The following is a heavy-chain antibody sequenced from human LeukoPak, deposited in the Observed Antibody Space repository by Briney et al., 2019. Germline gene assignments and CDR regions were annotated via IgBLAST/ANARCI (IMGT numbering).Heavy chain of an antibody. CDR2: IWYDGSNK. Sequence: GGSLRLSCAASGFTFSSYGMHWVRQAPGKGLEWVAVIWYDGSNKYYADSVKGRFTISRDNSKNTLYLQMNSLRAEDTAVYYCSRSILGVTRNWLFDYWGQGTLVTVSS. D-gene: IGHD3-3*02. CDR3: SRSILGVTRNWLFDY. CDR1: GFTFSSYG. V-gene: IGHV3-33*01. J-gene: IGHJ4*02.